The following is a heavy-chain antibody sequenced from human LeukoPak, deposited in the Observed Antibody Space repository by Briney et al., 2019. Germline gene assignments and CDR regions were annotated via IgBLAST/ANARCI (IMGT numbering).Heavy chain of an antibody. D-gene: IGHD5-12*01. CDR2: IRSSSET. CDR3: ARDAGNSGYGCDL. V-gene: IGHV3-48*01. CDR1: GFIFSQYS. J-gene: IGHJ5*02. Sequence: GGSLRLSCAASGFIFSQYSMNWVRQAPGRGLEWVSHIRSSSETFYADSVKGRFTISRDNARNSLYLQMNNLRGEDTAIYYCARDAGNSGYGCDLWGQGTLVTVSS.